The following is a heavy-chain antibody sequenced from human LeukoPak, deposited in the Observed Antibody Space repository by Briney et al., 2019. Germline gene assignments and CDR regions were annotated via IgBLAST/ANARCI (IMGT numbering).Heavy chain of an antibody. CDR1: GGSISSYY. V-gene: IGHV4-59*01. CDR2: IYYSGST. D-gene: IGHD3-10*01. CDR3: ARELKYGSGSYFDY. J-gene: IGHJ4*02. Sequence: SETLSLICTVSGGSISSYYWSWIRQPPGKGLKWIGYIYYSGSTNYNPSLKSRVTISVDTSKNQFSLKLSSVTAADTAVYYCARELKYGSGSYFDYWGQGTLVTVSS.